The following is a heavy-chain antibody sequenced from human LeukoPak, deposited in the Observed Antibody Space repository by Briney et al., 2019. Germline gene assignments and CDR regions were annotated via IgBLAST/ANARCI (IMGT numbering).Heavy chain of an antibody. J-gene: IGHJ4*02. D-gene: IGHD2-2*02. CDR1: GGTFGSYA. V-gene: IGHV1-69*06. CDR3: AVAIPSAVIPNYDY. Sequence: ASVKVSCKASGGTFGSYAISWVRQAPGQGLEWMGGIIPIFGTANYAQKFQGRVTITADKSTSTAYMELSSLRSEDTAVYYCAVAIPSAVIPNYDYWGQGTLVTVSS. CDR2: IIPIFGTA.